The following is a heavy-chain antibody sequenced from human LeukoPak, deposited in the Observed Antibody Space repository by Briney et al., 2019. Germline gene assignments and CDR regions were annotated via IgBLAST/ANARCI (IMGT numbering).Heavy chain of an antibody. V-gene: IGHV3-7*02. D-gene: IGHD3-10*01. CDR2: LGQDGREQ. Sequence: GGSLRLSCEASGFNFRSMWMSWVRQAPGKRPEWVANLGQDGREQYFADSVKGRFSISRDNAKNSVYLQMNSLTVEDTAIYYCTNWVISSGGTRPEYWGQGTLVTVSS. J-gene: IGHJ4*02. CDR3: TNWVISSGGTRPEY. CDR1: GFNFRSMW.